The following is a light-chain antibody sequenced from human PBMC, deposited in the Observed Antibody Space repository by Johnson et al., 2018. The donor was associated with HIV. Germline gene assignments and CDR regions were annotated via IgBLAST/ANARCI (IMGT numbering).Light chain of an antibody. V-gene: IGLV1-51*02. CDR1: SSNIGNKY. CDR3: GTWYSSLTTGF. Sequence: QSVLTQPPSVSAAPGQKVTISCSGSSSNIGNKYVSWYQQLPGTAPKLLIYENNKRPSGIPDRFSGSKSGTSATLGITGLQTGVEADYYCGTWYSSLTTGFFGTGTKVTVL. CDR2: ENN. J-gene: IGLJ1*01.